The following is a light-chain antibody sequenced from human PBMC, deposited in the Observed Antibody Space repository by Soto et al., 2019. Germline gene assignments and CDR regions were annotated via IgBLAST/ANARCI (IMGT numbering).Light chain of an antibody. CDR2: VAS. CDR1: QGIAND. Sequence: DIQMTQSPSSLSASVGDRVTITCRARQGIANDLGWYQQKPGKVPKRLIYVASSLQSGVPSRFSGSGSGTEFTLTISSLQPEDFATYYCLQHNSYPITSGQGTRLEIK. V-gene: IGKV1-17*01. CDR3: LQHNSYPIT. J-gene: IGKJ5*01.